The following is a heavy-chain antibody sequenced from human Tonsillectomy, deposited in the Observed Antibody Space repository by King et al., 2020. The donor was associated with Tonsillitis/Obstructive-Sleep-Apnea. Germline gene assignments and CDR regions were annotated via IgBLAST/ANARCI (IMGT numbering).Heavy chain of an antibody. CDR1: GHSIRSSTYY. V-gene: IGHV4-39*01. CDR2: IYYTGST. J-gene: IGHJ4*02. Sequence: QLQESGPGLVKPSETLSLTCTVSGHSIRSSTYYWGWIRQPPGKGLEWIGTIYYTGSTYYNPSLKSRVTISVDTSSNQFSLKLSSVTAADTAVYYCARHVRDGYGTNFDYWGQGTLVTVSS. D-gene: IGHD5-24*01. CDR3: ARHVRDGYGTNFDY.